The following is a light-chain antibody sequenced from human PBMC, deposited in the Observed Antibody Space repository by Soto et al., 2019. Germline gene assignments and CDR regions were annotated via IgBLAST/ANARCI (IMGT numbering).Light chain of an antibody. CDR1: QSVNSN. CDR2: GAS. V-gene: IGKV3-20*01. Sequence: EIVMTQSPATLSLSPGERATLSCRASQSVNSNLAWYQQKAGQAPRLLIYGASSRATGIPDRFSGSGSGTDFTLTISRLEPEDFAVYYCQQYGSSRWTFGQGTKVDIK. J-gene: IGKJ1*01. CDR3: QQYGSSRWT.